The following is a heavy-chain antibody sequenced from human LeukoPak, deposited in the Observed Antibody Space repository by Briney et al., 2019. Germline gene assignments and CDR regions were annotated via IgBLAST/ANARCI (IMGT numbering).Heavy chain of an antibody. V-gene: IGHV3-30-3*01. Sequence: GRSLRLSCAASGFTFSSYAMHWVRQAPGKGLEWVAVISYDGSNKYYADSVKGRFTISRDNSKNTLYLQMNSLRAEDTAVYYCARATGAIYDFWSGNYDYWGQGTLVTVSS. D-gene: IGHD3-3*01. J-gene: IGHJ4*02. CDR1: GFTFSSYA. CDR2: ISYDGSNK. CDR3: ARATGAIYDFWSGNYDY.